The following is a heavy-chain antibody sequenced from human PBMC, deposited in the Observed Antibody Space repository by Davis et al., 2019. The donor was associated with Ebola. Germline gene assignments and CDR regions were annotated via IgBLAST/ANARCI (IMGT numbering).Heavy chain of an antibody. CDR1: GFTFSSYA. J-gene: IGHJ3*02. V-gene: IGHV3-23*01. D-gene: IGHD3-3*01. CDR2: ISGSGGST. CDR3: AKVGYDFWNAPPVGDAFDI. Sequence: PGGSLRLSCAASGFTFSSYAMSWVRQAPGKGLEWVSAISGSGGSTYYADSVKGRFTISRDNSKNTLYLQMNSLRAEDTAVYYCAKVGYDFWNAPPVGDAFDIWGQGTMVTVSS.